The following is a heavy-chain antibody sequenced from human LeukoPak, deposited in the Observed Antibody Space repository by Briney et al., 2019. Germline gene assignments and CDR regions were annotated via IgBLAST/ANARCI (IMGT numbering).Heavy chain of an antibody. CDR3: AREEYSSGWYSDAFDI. V-gene: IGHV4-34*01. J-gene: IGHJ3*02. D-gene: IGHD6-19*01. CDR1: SGSFSGYY. CDR2: INHSGST. Sequence: PSETLSLTCAVYSGSFSGYYWSWIRQPPGEGLEWIGEINHSGSTNYNPSLKSRVTISVDTSKNQFSLKLSSVTAADTAVYYCAREEYSSGWYSDAFDIWGQGTMVTVSS.